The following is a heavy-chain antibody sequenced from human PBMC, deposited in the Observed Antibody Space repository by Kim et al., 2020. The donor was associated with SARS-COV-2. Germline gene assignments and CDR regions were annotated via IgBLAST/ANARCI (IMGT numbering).Heavy chain of an antibody. Sequence: SETLSLTCTVSGGSISSYYWSWIRQPPGKGLEWIGYIYYSGSTNYNPSLKSRVTISVDTSKNQFSLKLSSVTAADTAVYYCARRSSSWYGDYYYGMDVWGHGTTVTVSS. D-gene: IGHD6-13*01. CDR2: IYYSGST. CDR1: GGSISSYY. CDR3: ARRSSSWYGDYYYGMDV. V-gene: IGHV4-59*08. J-gene: IGHJ6*02.